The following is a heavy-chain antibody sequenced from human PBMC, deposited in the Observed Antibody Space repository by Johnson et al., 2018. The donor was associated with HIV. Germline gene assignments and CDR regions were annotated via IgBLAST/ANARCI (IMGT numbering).Heavy chain of an antibody. CDR3: AMERMGGFDI. J-gene: IGHJ3*02. CDR2: IYSGGST. V-gene: IGHV3-66*01. Sequence: VQLVESGGGLVQPGGSLRLSCAASGFTVRSNHISWVRPTPGKGLEWVSVIYSGGSTYYADSVKGRFTISRDDSKNTLFLQMSSLKTDDTAVYYCAMERMGGFDIWGQGTMVTVSS. CDR1: GFTVRSNH. D-gene: IGHD1-26*01.